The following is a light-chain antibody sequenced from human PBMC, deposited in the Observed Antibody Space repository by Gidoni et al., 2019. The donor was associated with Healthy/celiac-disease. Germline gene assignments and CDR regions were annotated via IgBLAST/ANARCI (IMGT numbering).Light chain of an antibody. J-gene: IGKJ1*01. CDR3: QQYNNWPWT. CDR2: VAS. V-gene: IGKV3-15*01. Sequence: EIVMPQSPATLSVSPGERATLSCRASQSISSNLAWYQQKPGQAPRLLIYVASTRATGIPARFSGSGSGTEFTLTISSLQSEDFAVYYCQQYNNWPWTFGQGTKVEIK. CDR1: QSISSN.